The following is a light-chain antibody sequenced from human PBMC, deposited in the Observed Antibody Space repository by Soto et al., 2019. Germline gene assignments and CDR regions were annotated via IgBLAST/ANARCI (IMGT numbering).Light chain of an antibody. V-gene: IGLV2-23*01. J-gene: IGLJ2*01. CDR1: NSDVGTHNL. CDR3: CSYAPSRTLL. CDR2: EGN. Sequence: QSVLTQPASVSGSPGESITISCTGTNSDVGTHNLVTWYQQHPGRVPKLILYEGNKRPSGVSSRFSASKSGNTASLTISGLQAEDEADYFCCSYAPSRTLLFGGGTKVTVL.